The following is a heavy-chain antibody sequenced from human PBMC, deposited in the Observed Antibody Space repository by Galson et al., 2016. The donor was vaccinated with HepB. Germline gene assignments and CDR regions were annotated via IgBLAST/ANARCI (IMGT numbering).Heavy chain of an antibody. V-gene: IGHV3-30*03. J-gene: IGHJ4*02. CDR3: ARGLGYCTGVNCYTLFDY. CDR2: VSYGGGNK. CDR1: GFTFRSYG. Sequence: SLRLSCAASGFTFRSYGMHWVRQAPGKGLEWVAVVSYGGGNKYYADSVKGRFTISRDNSKNTLYMQMNSLRADDTAVYYCARGLGYCTGVNCYTLFDYWGQGTLVTVSS. D-gene: IGHD2-8*02.